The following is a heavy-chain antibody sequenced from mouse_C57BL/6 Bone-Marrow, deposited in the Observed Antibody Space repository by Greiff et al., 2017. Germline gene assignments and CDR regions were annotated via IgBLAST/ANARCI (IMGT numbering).Heavy chain of an antibody. D-gene: IGHD1-1*01. CDR1: GYSFTGYY. Sequence: EVQLQQSGPELVKPGASVKISCKASGYSFTGYYMNWVKQSPEKSLEWIGEINPSTGGTTYNQKFKAKATLTVDKSSSTAYMQLKSLTSEDSAVYYCARGPRYYGSSYWFAYWGQGTLVTVSA. CDR2: INPSTGGT. J-gene: IGHJ3*01. CDR3: ARGPRYYGSSYWFAY. V-gene: IGHV1-42*01.